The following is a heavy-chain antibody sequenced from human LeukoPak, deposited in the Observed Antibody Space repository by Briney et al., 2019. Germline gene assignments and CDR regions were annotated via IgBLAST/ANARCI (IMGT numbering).Heavy chain of an antibody. CDR3: AKGQNYYDSSGYPYYFDY. CDR2: VYTGVDRT. V-gene: IGHV3-53*01. D-gene: IGHD3-22*01. J-gene: IGHJ4*02. CDR1: GFTVSSIY. Sequence: GGSLRLSCAVSGFTVSSIYMTWVRQAPGKGLEWVSVVYTGVDRTHYADSVKGRFFVSRDTSKNTLDLQMTSLRADDTAIYYCAKGQNYYDSSGYPYYFDYWGQGTLVTVSS.